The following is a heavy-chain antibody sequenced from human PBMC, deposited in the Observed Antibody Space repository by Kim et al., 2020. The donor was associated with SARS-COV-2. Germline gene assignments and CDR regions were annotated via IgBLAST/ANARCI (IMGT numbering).Heavy chain of an antibody. V-gene: IGHV3-7*01. CDR1: GFTFSRYW. J-gene: IGHJ4*02. CDR3: ARVGYSAESLDF. D-gene: IGHD5-18*01. CDR2: IKQDASKK. Sequence: GGSLRLSCAGSGFTFSRYWMSWVRQAPGKGLEWVANIKQDASKKNYVDSVKGRFTISRDNANDSLYLQMNSLRAEDTAVYYCARVGYSAESLDFCGQGTLVTVSS.